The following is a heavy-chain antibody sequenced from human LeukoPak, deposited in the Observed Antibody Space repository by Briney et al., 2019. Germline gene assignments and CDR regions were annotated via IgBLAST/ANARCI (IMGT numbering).Heavy chain of an antibody. V-gene: IGHV1-69*13. CDR1: GGTFSKYT. J-gene: IGHJ5*02. CDR3: LTTVTTDNWFDP. Sequence: ASVKVSCKASGGTFSKYTISWVRQRPGQGLEWMGGITPLFGTANYAQKFQGRVTITADESASTAYMELSSLRSEDTAVYYCLTTVTTDNWFDPWGQGTLVTVSS. D-gene: IGHD4-17*01. CDR2: ITPLFGTA.